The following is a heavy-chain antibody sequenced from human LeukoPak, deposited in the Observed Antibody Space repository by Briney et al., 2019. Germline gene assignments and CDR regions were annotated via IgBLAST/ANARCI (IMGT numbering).Heavy chain of an antibody. V-gene: IGHV1-2*02. J-gene: IGHJ4*02. CDR2: INPNSGGT. CDR1: GYTFTGYY. D-gene: IGHD3-10*01. Sequence: ASVKVSCKASGYTFTGYYMHWVRQAPGQGLEWMGWINPNSGGTNYAQKFQDRVTMTRDTSISTAYMELSRLRSDDTAVYYCARVVGGNYYGSETDDYWGQGTLVTVSS. CDR3: ARVVGGNYYGSETDDY.